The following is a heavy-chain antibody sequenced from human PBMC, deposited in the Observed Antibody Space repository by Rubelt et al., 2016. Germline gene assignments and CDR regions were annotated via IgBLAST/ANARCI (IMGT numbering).Heavy chain of an antibody. D-gene: IGHD6-6*01. J-gene: IGHJ4*02. CDR3: ARRVATRLTGYYLDY. V-gene: IGHV4-59*01. CDR1: GGSIGNYY. CDR2: VYYNGNT. Sequence: QVQLQQWGAGLLKPSETLSLTCAVSGGSIGNYYWSWIRQPPGKGLEWIGYVYYNGNTNYNPSLKGRVTISVDTSKTQFSLRLSSVTAADTAVYYCARRVATRLTGYYLDYWGQGILVTVSS.